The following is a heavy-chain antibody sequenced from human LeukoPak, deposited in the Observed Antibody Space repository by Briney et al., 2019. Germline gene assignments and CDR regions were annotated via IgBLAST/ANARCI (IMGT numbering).Heavy chain of an antibody. CDR1: GYTFTSYG. Sequence: ASVKVSCKASGYTFTSYGISWVRQAPGQGLEWMGWISAYNGNTNYAQKLQGRVTMTTDTSTSTAYMELRSLRSDDTAGYYCARAPRVGATKWFDPWGQGTLVTVSS. D-gene: IGHD1-26*01. CDR3: ARAPRVGATKWFDP. V-gene: IGHV1-18*01. CDR2: ISAYNGNT. J-gene: IGHJ5*02.